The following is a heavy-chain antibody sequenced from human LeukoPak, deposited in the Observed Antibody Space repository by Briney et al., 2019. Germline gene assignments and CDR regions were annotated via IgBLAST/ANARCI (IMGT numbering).Heavy chain of an antibody. CDR2: IYYSGST. V-gene: IGHV4-39*07. CDR3: ARVKVEMATHEGHYYYYMDV. J-gene: IGHJ6*03. CDR1: GGSISSSSYY. Sequence: PSETLSLTCTVSGGSISSSSYYWGWIRQPPGNGLEWIGSIYYSGSTYYNPSLKSRVTISVDKSKNQFSLKLSSVTAADTAVYYCARVKVEMATHEGHYYYYMDVWGKGTTVTVSS. D-gene: IGHD5-24*01.